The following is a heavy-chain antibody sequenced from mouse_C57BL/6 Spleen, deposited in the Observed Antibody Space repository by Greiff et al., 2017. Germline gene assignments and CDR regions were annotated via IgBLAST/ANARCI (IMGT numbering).Heavy chain of an antibody. Sequence: VQLQQSGAELVKPGASVKLSCKASGYTFTSYWMQWVKQRPGQGLEWIGEIDPSDSYTNYNQKFKGKATLTVDTSSSTAYMQLSSLTSEDSAVYYCARGGTWRDYWGQGTTLTVSS. J-gene: IGHJ2*01. CDR2: IDPSDSYT. CDR3: ARGGTWRDY. D-gene: IGHD3-3*01. V-gene: IGHV1-50*01. CDR1: GYTFTSYW.